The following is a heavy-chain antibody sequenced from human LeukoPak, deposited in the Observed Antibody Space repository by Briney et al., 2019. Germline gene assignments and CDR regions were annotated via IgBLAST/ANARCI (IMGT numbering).Heavy chain of an antibody. J-gene: IGHJ5*02. D-gene: IGHD1-26*01. CDR3: AREPTSGSYYGTFDP. CDR2: INPNSGAT. V-gene: IGHV1-2*02. CDR1: GYTFTGYY. Sequence: GASVKVSCKASGYTFTGYYMHRVRQAPGQGLKWMGWINPNSGATNYAQKFQGRVTMTRDTSINTAYMELRRLRSDDTAVYYCAREPTSGSYYGTFDPWGQGTLVTVSS.